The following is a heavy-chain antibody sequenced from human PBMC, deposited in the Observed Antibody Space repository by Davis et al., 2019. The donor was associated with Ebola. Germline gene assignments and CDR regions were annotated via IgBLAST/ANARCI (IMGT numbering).Heavy chain of an antibody. CDR2: IYLDGSEK. J-gene: IGHJ4*02. CDR1: GFTFDHFW. D-gene: IGHD6-19*01. Sequence: GGSLRLSCTASGFTFDHFWMSWVRQAPGKGLEWVANIYLDGSEKYYVDSVKGRFTISRDNTKNSLYLQMNSLRAEDTAVYFCARGVAVGGFYFDYWGQGTLVTVSS. CDR3: ARGVAVGGFYFDY. V-gene: IGHV3-7*03.